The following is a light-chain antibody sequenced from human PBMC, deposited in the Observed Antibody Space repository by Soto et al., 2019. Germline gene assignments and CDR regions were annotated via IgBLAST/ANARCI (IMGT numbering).Light chain of an antibody. Sequence: QLVLTQPPSLSGAPGQRVTISCTGSSSNIGAGYDVHWYRQLPGTAPKLLIYGNDNRPSGVPDRFSGSKSGTSASLAITGLQAEDEADYYCQSYDSSLSGFYVFGTGTKLTVL. V-gene: IGLV1-40*01. J-gene: IGLJ1*01. CDR2: GND. CDR3: QSYDSSLSGFYV. CDR1: SSNIGAGYD.